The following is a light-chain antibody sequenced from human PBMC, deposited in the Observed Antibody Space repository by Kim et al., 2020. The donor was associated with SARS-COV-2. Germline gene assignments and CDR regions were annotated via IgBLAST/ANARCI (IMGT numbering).Light chain of an antibody. V-gene: IGKV3D-15*01. CDR1: QSVSGN. CDR2: GAS. Sequence: VSPGGTATPPCRASQSVSGNLAWFQHRPGQAPRVLIYGASTRATGIPARFSGSGSGTQFTLTISSLQSEDFADYYCQQYSDWPFTFGPGTKVDIK. J-gene: IGKJ3*01. CDR3: QQYSDWPFT.